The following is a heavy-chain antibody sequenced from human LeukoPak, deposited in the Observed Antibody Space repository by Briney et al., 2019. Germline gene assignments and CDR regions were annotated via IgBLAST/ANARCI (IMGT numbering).Heavy chain of an antibody. D-gene: IGHD6-6*01. CDR2: IYYSEST. V-gene: IGHV4-30-4*08. CDR1: GGSISSGDYY. J-gene: IGHJ5*02. Sequence: SETLSLTCTVSGGSISSGDYYWSWIRQPPGKGLEWIGYIYYSESTYYNPSLKSRVTISVDTSKNQFSLKLSSVTAADTAVYYCARWARPGGSSSGALYNWFDPWGQGTLVTVSS. CDR3: ARWARPGGSSSGALYNWFDP.